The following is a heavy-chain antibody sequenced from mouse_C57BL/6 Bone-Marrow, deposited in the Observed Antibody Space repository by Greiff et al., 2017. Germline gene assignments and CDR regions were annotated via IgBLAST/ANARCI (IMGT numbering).Heavy chain of an antibody. J-gene: IGHJ3*01. Sequence: VQLQQSGAELARPGASVKMSCKASGYTFTSYTMHWVKQRPGQGLEWIGYINPSSGYTKYNQKFKDKATLTADKSSSTAYMQISSLTSEDSAVYYCARSRGFAYWGQGTLVTVSA. CDR3: ARSRGFAY. CDR2: INPSSGYT. V-gene: IGHV1-4*01. CDR1: GYTFTSYT.